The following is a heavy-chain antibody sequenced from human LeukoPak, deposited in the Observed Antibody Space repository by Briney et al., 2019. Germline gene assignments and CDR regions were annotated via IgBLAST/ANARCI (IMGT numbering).Heavy chain of an antibody. D-gene: IGHD5-24*01. CDR1: GDSFSSNSAA. CDR3: ARDLWEMATTNYYGMDV. CDR2: TYYRSKWYN. V-gene: IGHV6-1*01. J-gene: IGHJ6*02. Sequence: SQTLSLTCAISGDSFSSNSAAWNWIRQSPSRGLEWLGRTYYRSKWYNDYAVSVKSRITINPDTSKNQFSLQLNSVTPEDTAVYYCARDLWEMATTNYYGMDVWGQGTTVTVSS.